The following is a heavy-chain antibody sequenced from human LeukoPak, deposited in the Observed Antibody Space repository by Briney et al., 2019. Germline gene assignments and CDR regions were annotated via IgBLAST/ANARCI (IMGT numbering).Heavy chain of an antibody. D-gene: IGHD6-13*01. CDR3: ARDSKAAADFDY. CDR1: GGTFSSYA. V-gene: IGHV1-69*05. Sequence: ASVKVSCKASGGTFSSYAISWVRQAPGQGLEWMGRIIPIFGTANYAQKFQGRVTITTDESTSTAYMELSSLRSEGTAVYYCARDSKAAADFDYWGQGTLVTVSS. CDR2: IIPIFGTA. J-gene: IGHJ4*02.